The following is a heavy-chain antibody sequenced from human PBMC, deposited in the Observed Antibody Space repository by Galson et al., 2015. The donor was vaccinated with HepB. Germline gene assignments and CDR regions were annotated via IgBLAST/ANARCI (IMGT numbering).Heavy chain of an antibody. CDR1: GFTFSSYW. CDR3: ARVSLRRWFGELLFDY. D-gene: IGHD3-10*01. Sequence: SLRLSCAASGFTFSSYWMSWVRQAPGKGLEWVANIKQDGSEKYYVDSVKGRFTISRDNAKNSLYLQMNSLRAEDTAVYYCARVSLRRWFGELLFDYWGQGTLVTVSS. V-gene: IGHV3-7*03. J-gene: IGHJ4*02. CDR2: IKQDGSEK.